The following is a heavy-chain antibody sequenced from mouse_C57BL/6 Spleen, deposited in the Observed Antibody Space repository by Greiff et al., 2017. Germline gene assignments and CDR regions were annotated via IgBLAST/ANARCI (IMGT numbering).Heavy chain of an antibody. CDR1: GFTFSSYA. CDR2: ISDGGSYT. D-gene: IGHD2-12*01. V-gene: IGHV5-4*03. Sequence: EVMLVESGGGLVKPGGSLKLSCAASGFTFSSYAMSWVRQTPEKRLEWVATISDGGSYTYYPDNVKGRFTISRDNAKNNLYLQRSHLKSENTAMYDCARANSNDKLWYFDVWGTGTTVTVSS. J-gene: IGHJ1*03. CDR3: ARANSNDKLWYFDV.